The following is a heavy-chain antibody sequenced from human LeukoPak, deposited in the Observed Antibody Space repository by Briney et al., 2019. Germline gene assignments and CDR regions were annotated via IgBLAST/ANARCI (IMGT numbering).Heavy chain of an antibody. Sequence: PGGSLRLSCTASGFTFSIYSMNWVRQAPGKGLEWVSYISSSSNTIHYADSVKGRFTISRDNAKNSLYLQMNSLRAEDTALYYCARDLYTVVNGPFDPWGQGTLVTVSS. J-gene: IGHJ5*02. CDR2: ISSSSNTI. CDR3: ARDLYTVVNGPFDP. D-gene: IGHD4-23*01. CDR1: GFTFSIYS. V-gene: IGHV3-48*04.